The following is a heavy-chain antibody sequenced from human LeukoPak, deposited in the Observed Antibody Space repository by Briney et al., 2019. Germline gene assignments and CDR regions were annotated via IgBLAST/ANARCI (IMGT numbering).Heavy chain of an antibody. V-gene: IGHV4-39*01. D-gene: IGHD6-19*01. Sequence: PSETLSLTCSVSGGSISSSGYYWGRIRQPPGKGLVWIGWIYYSGSTYYNPPLKSRVTISVDTSKNQFSLRLSSVTAADTAVYLCARHAVAGTNFQHWGQGTLVTVSS. J-gene: IGHJ1*01. CDR3: ARHAVAGTNFQH. CDR1: GGSISSSGYY. CDR2: IYYSGST.